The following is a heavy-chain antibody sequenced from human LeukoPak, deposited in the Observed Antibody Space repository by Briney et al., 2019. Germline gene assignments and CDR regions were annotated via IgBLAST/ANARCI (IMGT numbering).Heavy chain of an antibody. J-gene: IGHJ1*01. D-gene: IGHD2-21*02. V-gene: IGHV4-34*01. Sequence: PLETLSLTCAVYGGSFSGYYWSWIRQPPGKGLEWIGEINHSGSTNYNPSLKSRVTISVDTSKNQFSLKLSSVTAADTAVYYCARVEYCGGDCPRYFQHWGQGTLVTVSS. CDR3: ARVEYCGGDCPRYFQH. CDR1: GGSFSGYY. CDR2: INHSGST.